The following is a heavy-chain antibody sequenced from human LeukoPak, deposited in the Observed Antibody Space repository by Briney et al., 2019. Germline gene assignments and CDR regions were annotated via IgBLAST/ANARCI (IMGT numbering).Heavy chain of an antibody. CDR1: GFTSSSYA. CDR2: ISYDGSNK. V-gene: IGHV3-30-3*01. CDR3: ARGVLGGGGLFDY. Sequence: GRSLRLSRAASGFTSSSYAMHWVRQAPGKGLEWVAVISYDGSNKYYADSVKGRFTISRDNSKNTLYLQMNSLRAEDTAVYYCARGVLGGGGLFDYWGQGTLVTVSS. D-gene: IGHD2-15*01. J-gene: IGHJ4*02.